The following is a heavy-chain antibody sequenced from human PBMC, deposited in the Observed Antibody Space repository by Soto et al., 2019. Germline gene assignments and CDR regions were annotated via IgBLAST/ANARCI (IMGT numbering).Heavy chain of an antibody. CDR1: GLPVAGSY. V-gene: IGHV3-53*01. CDR2: IYNDGTT. J-gene: IGHJ6*02. D-gene: IGHD3-10*01. CDR3: VRPLPSGQTHARDV. Sequence: VGSLRLSCVASGLPVAGSYMAWVRQAPGKGLEWASVIYNDGTTYYSQSVEGRFTISRDTSKNTLYLQMDRLRDEDTAVYYCVRPLPSGQTHARDVWGQGTTVTVSS.